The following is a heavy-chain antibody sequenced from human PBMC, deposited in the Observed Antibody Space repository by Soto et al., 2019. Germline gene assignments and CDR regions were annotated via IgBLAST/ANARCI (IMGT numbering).Heavy chain of an antibody. D-gene: IGHD6-13*01. J-gene: IGHJ4*02. CDR2: ISSSSSTI. CDR1: GFTFSSYS. V-gene: IGHV3-48*01. CDR3: ARDPGGSSWPYYFDY. Sequence: GGSLRLSCAASGFTFSSYSMNWVRQAPGKGLEWVSYISSSSSTIYYADSVKGRFTISRDNAKNSLYLQMNSLRAEDTAVYYCARDPGGSSWPYYFDYWGQGTLVTAPQ.